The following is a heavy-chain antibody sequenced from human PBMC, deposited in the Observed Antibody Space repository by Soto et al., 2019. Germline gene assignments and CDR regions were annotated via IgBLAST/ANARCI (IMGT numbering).Heavy chain of an antibody. CDR1: GYTFTSYG. D-gene: IGHD2-15*01. CDR2: ISAYNGNT. V-gene: IGHV1-18*04. Sequence: VASVKVSCKGSGYTFTSYGISWVRQAPGQGLEWMGWISAYNGNTNYAQKLQGRVTMTTDTSTSTAYMELRSLRSDDTAVYYCARDKAYVVAATPSDYWGQGTLVTVS. CDR3: ARDKAYVVAATPSDY. J-gene: IGHJ4*02.